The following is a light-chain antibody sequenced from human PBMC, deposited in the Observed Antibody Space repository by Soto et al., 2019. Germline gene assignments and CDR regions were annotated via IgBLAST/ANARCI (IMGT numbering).Light chain of an antibody. Sequence: DIQLTQSPSFLSASVGDRVTITCRASQGLSSDLAWYQQKPGKAPKLLIYAASTLQSGVPSRFSGSGSGTEFTLTISSLQPEDFPTYYCQQLNSYPITFGQGTRLDIK. CDR1: QGLSSD. CDR2: AAS. V-gene: IGKV1-9*01. J-gene: IGKJ5*01. CDR3: QQLNSYPIT.